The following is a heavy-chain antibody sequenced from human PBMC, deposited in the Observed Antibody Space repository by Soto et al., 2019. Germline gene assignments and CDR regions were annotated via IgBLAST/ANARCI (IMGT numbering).Heavy chain of an antibody. CDR2: ISAYNGNT. CDR1: GYTFTSYG. D-gene: IGHD3-10*01. V-gene: IGHV1-18*01. J-gene: IGHJ6*03. CDR3: ARIDMVRGVTYNYYYYYYMDV. Sequence: ASVKVSCKASGYTFTSYGISWVRQAPGQGLEWMGWISAYNGNTNYAQKLQGRVTMTTDTSTSTAYMELRSLRSDDTAVYYCARIDMVRGVTYNYYYYYYMDVWGKGTTVTVS.